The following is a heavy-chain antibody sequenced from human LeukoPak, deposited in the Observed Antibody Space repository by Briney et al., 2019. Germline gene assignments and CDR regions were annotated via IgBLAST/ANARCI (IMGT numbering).Heavy chain of an antibody. D-gene: IGHD6-13*01. Sequence: ASVKVSCKASGYTFTSYYMHWVRQAPGQGLEWMGIINPSGGSTSYAQKFQGRVTMTRDTSASTVYMELSSLRSEDTAVYYCARVLANTGYSSSFYYWGQGTLVTVSS. CDR1: GYTFTSYY. V-gene: IGHV1-46*01. J-gene: IGHJ4*02. CDR2: INPSGGST. CDR3: ARVLANTGYSSSFYY.